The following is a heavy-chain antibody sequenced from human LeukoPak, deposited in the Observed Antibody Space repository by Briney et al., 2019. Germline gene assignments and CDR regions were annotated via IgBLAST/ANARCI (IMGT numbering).Heavy chain of an antibody. J-gene: IGHJ4*02. CDR3: VKDTPAWEHYLDY. Sequence: PGGSLRLSCAASGFTFSSYAMSWVRQAPGKGLEWVSAISGSGGSTYYADSVKGRFTISRDNSKNTLYLQMSSLRAEDTAEYYCVKDTPAWEHYLDYWGQGTLVTVSS. CDR1: GFTFSSYA. CDR2: ISGSGGST. V-gene: IGHV3-23*01. D-gene: IGHD1-26*01.